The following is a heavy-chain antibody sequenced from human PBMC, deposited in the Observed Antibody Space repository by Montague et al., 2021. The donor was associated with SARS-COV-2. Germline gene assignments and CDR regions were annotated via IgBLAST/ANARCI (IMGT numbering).Heavy chain of an antibody. CDR2: IYSNGDT. CDR1: GASMSGYH. V-gene: IGHV4-4*07. D-gene: IGHD2/OR15-2a*01. CDR3: ARGSEYYYHPFDY. J-gene: IGHJ4*01. Sequence: SETRSLTCTVSGASMSGYHWSWIWQPAGKALEWIGSIYSNGDTTXXPSXKSRPTMSVDTSERQFSLKVTSVSAADTAIYYCARGSEYYYHPFDYWGHGNLVTVSS.